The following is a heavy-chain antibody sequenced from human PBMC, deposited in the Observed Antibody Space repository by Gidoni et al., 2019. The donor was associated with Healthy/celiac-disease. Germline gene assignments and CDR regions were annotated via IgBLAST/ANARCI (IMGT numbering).Heavy chain of an antibody. D-gene: IGHD4-17*01. CDR1: GFTFSRSA. J-gene: IGHJ4*02. V-gene: IGHV3-23*01. Sequence: EVQLLESGGGLVQPGGSLRLSCAASGFTFSRSAMGWVRQAPGKGLEWVSAISGSGGSTYSADSVKGRFTISRDNSKNTLYLQMNSLRAEDTAVYYCAKKQGRGVTTSGKLDYWGQGTLVTVSS. CDR2: ISGSGGST. CDR3: AKKQGRGVTTSGKLDY.